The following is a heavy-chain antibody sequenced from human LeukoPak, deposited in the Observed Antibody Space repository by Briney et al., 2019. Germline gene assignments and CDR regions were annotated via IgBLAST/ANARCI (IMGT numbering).Heavy chain of an antibody. J-gene: IGHJ4*02. Sequence: GGSLRLSCAASGFTFSDYYMSWIGQAPGKGLEWVSYISSSGSTIYYADSVKGRFTISRDNAKNSLYLQMNSLRAEDTAVYYCARDNYYDSSGFDYWGQGTLVTVSS. CDR2: ISSSGSTI. CDR3: ARDNYYDSSGFDY. V-gene: IGHV3-11*01. CDR1: GFTFSDYY. D-gene: IGHD3-22*01.